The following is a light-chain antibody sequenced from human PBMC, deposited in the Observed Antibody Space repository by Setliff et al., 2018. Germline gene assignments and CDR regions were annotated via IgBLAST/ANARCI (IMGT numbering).Light chain of an antibody. V-gene: IGLV1-40*01. CDR3: QSYDSSLSGYV. Sequence: QSVLTQPPSVSGAPGQRVTISCTGSSSNIGAGYDVHXYXXXPGTAPKLLIXXXSNRPSGVPDRFSGSKSGTSASLAITGLQAEDEADYYCQSYDSSLSGYVFGTGTKVTVL. CDR2: XXS. CDR1: SSNIGAGYD. J-gene: IGLJ1*01.